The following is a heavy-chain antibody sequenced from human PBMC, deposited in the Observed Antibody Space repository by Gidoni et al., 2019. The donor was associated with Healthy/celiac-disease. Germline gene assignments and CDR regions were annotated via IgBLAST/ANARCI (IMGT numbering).Heavy chain of an antibody. CDR1: GLTFGDYA. Sequence: EVQLVESGGGLVKPGRSLRLSCTASGLTFGDYAMSWFRQAPGKGLEWVGFIRSKAYGGTTEYAASVKGRFTISRDDSKSIAYLQMNSLKTEDTAVYYCTTGDFWSGYYTWGQGTLVTVSS. CDR3: TTGDFWSGYYT. CDR2: IRSKAYGGTT. D-gene: IGHD3-3*01. J-gene: IGHJ5*02. V-gene: IGHV3-49*05.